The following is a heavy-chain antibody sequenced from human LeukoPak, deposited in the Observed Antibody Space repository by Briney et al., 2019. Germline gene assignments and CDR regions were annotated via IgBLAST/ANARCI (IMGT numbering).Heavy chain of an antibody. V-gene: IGHV1-2*02. J-gene: IGHJ3*02. CDR2: INPNSGGT. CDR1: GYTFTGYY. Sequence: GASVKVSCKASGYTFTGYYMHWVRQAPGQGLEWMGWINPNSGGTNYAQKFQGRVTMTRDTSISTAYMELSRLRSDDTAVYYCARMMTPRLYYDSSGYYYGAFDIWGQGTGVTVSS. D-gene: IGHD3-22*01. CDR3: ARMMTPRLYYDSSGYYYGAFDI.